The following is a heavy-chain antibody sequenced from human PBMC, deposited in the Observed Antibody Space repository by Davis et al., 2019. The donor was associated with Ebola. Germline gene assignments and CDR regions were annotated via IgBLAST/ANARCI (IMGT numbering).Heavy chain of an antibody. CDR1: GGSVSSGSYY. CDR3: ARRGHYYDSSGYYHGNFDY. V-gene: IGHV4-61*01. CDR2: IYYSGST. D-gene: IGHD3-22*01. Sequence: SETLSLTCTVSGGSVSSGSYYWSWIRQPPGKGLEWIGYIYYSGSTNYNASLKSRVTISVDTSKNQFSLKLSSVTAADTAVYYCARRGHYYDSSGYYHGNFDYWGQGTLVTVSS. J-gene: IGHJ4*02.